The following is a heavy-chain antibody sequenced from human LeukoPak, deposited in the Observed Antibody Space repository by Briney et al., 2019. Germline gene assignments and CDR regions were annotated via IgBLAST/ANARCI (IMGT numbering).Heavy chain of an antibody. Sequence: GGSRRLSCAASGFTFDDYAMHWVRQVPGKGLEWVSGISWSGGRIGYADSVKGRFTISRDNAKNSLYLQMNSLRAEDTALYYCVKGFCDLDYYFDYWGQGTLVTVSS. CDR2: ISWSGGRI. J-gene: IGHJ4*02. D-gene: IGHD1-1*01. CDR3: VKGFCDLDYYFDY. V-gene: IGHV3-9*01. CDR1: GFTFDDYA.